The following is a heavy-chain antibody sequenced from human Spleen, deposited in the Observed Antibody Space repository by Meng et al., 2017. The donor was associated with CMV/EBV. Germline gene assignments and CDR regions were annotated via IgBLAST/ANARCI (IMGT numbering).Heavy chain of an antibody. CDR1: GGSISSSSYY. J-gene: IGHJ3*02. V-gene: IGHV4-39*07. D-gene: IGHD3-22*01. CDR2: IYYSGST. Sequence: SETLSLTCTASGGSISSSSYYWGWIRQPPGKGLEWIGSIYYSGSTYYNPSLKSRVTISEDTSKNQFSLKLSSVTAADTAVYYCARDRGYYDNSGYYYGDAFDIWGQGTMVTVSS. CDR3: ARDRGYYDNSGYYYGDAFDI.